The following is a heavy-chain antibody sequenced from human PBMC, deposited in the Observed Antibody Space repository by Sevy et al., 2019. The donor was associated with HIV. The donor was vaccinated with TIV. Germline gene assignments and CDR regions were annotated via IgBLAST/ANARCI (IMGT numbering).Heavy chain of an antibody. CDR3: ARGYCGGDCYPAPFQH. D-gene: IGHD2-21*02. J-gene: IGHJ1*01. CDR2: IIPIFGTA. V-gene: IGHV1-69*13. Sequence: ASVKVSCKASVGTFSSYAISWVRQAPGQGLEWMGGIIPIFGTAKYAQKFQGRVTITADESTSTAYMELFSLRSDDTAVYYCARGYCGGDCYPAPFQHWGQGTLVTVSS. CDR1: VGTFSSYA.